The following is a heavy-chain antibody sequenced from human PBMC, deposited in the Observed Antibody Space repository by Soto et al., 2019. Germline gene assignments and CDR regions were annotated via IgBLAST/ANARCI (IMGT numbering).Heavy chain of an antibody. CDR2: ISSSSSTI. CDR1: GFTFSSYS. Sequence: GGSLRLSCAASGFTFSSYSMNWVRQAPGKGLEWVSYISSSSSTIYYADSVKGRFTISRDNAKNSLYLQMNSLRAEDTAVYYCARAGEEEVVVVGRWFDPWGQGTLVTVSS. CDR3: ARAGEEEVVVVGRWFDP. J-gene: IGHJ5*02. V-gene: IGHV3-48*01. D-gene: IGHD2-15*01.